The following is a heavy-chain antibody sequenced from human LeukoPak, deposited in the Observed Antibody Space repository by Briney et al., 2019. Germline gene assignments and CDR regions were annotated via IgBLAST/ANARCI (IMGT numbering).Heavy chain of an antibody. CDR3: ARGNFYSGSGSSPLDY. J-gene: IGHJ4*02. Sequence: GGSLRLSCAASGLTFNNYWMHWVRQVPGKGLVWISRINRDGSRTNYVDSAKGRFTISRDNAKNTLFLQMNSLGAEDSAVYYCARGNFYSGSGSSPLDYWGQGTLVTVSS. V-gene: IGHV3-74*01. D-gene: IGHD3-10*01. CDR1: GLTFNNYW. CDR2: INRDGSRT.